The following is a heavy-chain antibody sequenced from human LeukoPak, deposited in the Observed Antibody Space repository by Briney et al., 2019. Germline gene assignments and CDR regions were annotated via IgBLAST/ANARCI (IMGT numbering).Heavy chain of an antibody. CDR3: ARAQEGCSRASCYLEP. CDR1: GASISSTNW. J-gene: IGHJ5*02. D-gene: IGHD2-2*01. V-gene: IGHV4-4*02. CDR2: MHHSGRT. Sequence: SGTLSLTCAISGASISSTNWWIWVRQPPGKGLEWIGEMHHSGRTNYDPSLKSRITISVDKSKNQVFLRLNSVAAADTALYYCARAQEGCSRASCYLEPWGQGTLVTVSS.